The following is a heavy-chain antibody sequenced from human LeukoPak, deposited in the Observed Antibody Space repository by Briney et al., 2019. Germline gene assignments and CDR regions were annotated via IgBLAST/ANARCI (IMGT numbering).Heavy chain of an antibody. CDR3: ARDIPEGGEIN. Sequence: SETLSLTCTVSGGSISSYYWSWIRQPPGKGLEWIGYIYYSGSTNYNPSLKSRVTISVDTSKNQFSLKLSSVTAADTAVYYCARDIPEGGEINWGQGTLVTVSS. J-gene: IGHJ4*02. CDR2: IYYSGST. V-gene: IGHV4-59*12. D-gene: IGHD1-14*01. CDR1: GGSISSYY.